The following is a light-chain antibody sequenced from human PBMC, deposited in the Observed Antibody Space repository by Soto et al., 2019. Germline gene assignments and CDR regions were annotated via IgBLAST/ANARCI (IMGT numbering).Light chain of an antibody. CDR3: PQSYRTPHT. Sequence: DIQMTQSPSSLSASVGDRVTITCRASQGVSAYLLWYQQRQGRAPKLLIYAASNLKSGVPSRFSGSGSGTNFTLTITSLQPEEFGSYECPQSYRTPHTFGQGTKLETK. V-gene: IGKV1-39*01. CDR2: AAS. CDR1: QGVSAY. J-gene: IGKJ2*01.